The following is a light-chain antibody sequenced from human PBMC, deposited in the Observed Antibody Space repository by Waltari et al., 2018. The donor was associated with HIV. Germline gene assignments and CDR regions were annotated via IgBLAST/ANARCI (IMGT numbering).Light chain of an antibody. CDR2: GAS. CDR3: QQYDNWPPLT. V-gene: IGKV3-15*01. CDR1: QSVSSN. Sequence: EIVMTQSPVTLSVSPGERVTLSCRASQSVSSNLAWYQQKPGQAPRLLIYGASTRATGIPARFRGSGSGTEFTLTITSLQSEDFAVYYCQQYDNWPPLTFGGGTKVDIK. J-gene: IGKJ4*01.